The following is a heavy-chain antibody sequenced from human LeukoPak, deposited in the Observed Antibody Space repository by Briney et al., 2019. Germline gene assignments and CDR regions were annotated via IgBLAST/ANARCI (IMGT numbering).Heavy chain of an antibody. D-gene: IGHD2-15*01. CDR1: GGSISSGDYY. CDR3: GRDRGCCSGGSCYRDLDY. V-gene: IGHV4-31*03. J-gene: IGHJ4*02. CDR2: IYYSGST. Sequence: SETLSLTCTVSGGSISSGDYYWNWIRQHPGKGLEWIGYIYYSGSTYCNPSLKSRVTISVDTSKNQFSLKLSSVTAADTAVYYCGRDRGCCSGGSCYRDLDYWGQGTLVTVSS.